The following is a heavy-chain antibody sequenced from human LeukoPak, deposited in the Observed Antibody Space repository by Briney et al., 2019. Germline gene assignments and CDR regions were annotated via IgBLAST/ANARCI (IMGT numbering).Heavy chain of an antibody. J-gene: IGHJ6*02. V-gene: IGHV4-30-4*01. Sequence: SETLSLTCTVSGGSISSGDYYWSWIRQPPGKGLEWIGYIYYGGSTYYNPSLKSRVTISVDTSKNQFSLKLSSVTAADTAVYYCAREVGDYYGSGSPDYYYGMDVWGQGTTVTVSS. CDR3: AREVGDYYGSGSPDYYYGMDV. CDR2: IYYGGST. D-gene: IGHD3-10*01. CDR1: GGSISSGDYY.